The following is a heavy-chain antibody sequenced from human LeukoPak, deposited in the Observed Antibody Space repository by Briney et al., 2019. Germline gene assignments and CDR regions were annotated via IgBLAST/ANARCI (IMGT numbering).Heavy chain of an antibody. Sequence: SQTLSLTCTVSGDSISSGDYYWSWIRQPAGKGLDWIRRISSSGSINYNPSLKSRVTISVDTSKNQFSLKLSSVTAADTAVYFCARGPYSYDSSGAFDIWGQGTMVTVPS. CDR3: ARGPYSYDSSGAFDI. J-gene: IGHJ3*02. V-gene: IGHV4-61*02. CDR2: ISSSGSI. CDR1: GDSISSGDYY. D-gene: IGHD3-22*01.